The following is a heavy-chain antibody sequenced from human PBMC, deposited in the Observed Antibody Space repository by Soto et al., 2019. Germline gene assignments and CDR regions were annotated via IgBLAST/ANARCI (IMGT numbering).Heavy chain of an antibody. CDR2: INPNSGGT. CDR3: ARAPVGYCSSTSCYTGAYYYYGMDV. CDR1: GYTFTGYY. V-gene: IGHV1-2*02. Sequence: GASVKVSCKASGYTFTGYYMHWVRQAPGQGLEWMGWINPNSGGTNYAQKFQGRVTMTRDTSISTAYMELSRLRSDDTAVYYCARAPVGYCSSTSCYTGAYYYYGMDVWGQGTTVTVSS. J-gene: IGHJ6*02. D-gene: IGHD2-2*02.